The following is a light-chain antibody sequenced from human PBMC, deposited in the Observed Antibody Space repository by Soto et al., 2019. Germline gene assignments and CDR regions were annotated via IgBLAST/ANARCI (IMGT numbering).Light chain of an antibody. V-gene: IGKV3-15*01. Sequence: EIVMTQSPATLSVSPGERATLSCRASQSVSSNLAWYQQKPGQAPRLQIYGASTRATGIPARFSGSGSGTEFTLTISSLQSEDFAVDYCQQYNNWPYTFGQGTKLEIK. CDR2: GAS. CDR1: QSVSSN. J-gene: IGKJ2*01. CDR3: QQYNNWPYT.